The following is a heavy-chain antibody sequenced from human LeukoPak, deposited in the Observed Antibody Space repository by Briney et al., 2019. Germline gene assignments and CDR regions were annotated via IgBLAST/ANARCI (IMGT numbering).Heavy chain of an antibody. V-gene: IGHV1-2*02. CDR1: GGTFTSYA. D-gene: IGHD6-13*01. Sequence: ASVKLSCKASGGTFTSYAISWVRQAPGQGLEWMGWINPNSGGTNYAQKFQGRVTMTRNTSISTAYMELSRLRSDGTAVYYCARDNRLNHSSFDYWGQGTLVTVSS. CDR3: ARDNRLNHSSFDY. CDR2: INPNSGGT. J-gene: IGHJ4*02.